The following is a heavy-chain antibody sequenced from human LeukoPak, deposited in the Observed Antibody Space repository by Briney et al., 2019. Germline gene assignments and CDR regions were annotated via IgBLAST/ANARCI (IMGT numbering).Heavy chain of an antibody. CDR3: ATEEAGAAAGFDY. J-gene: IGHJ4*02. Sequence: GGSLRLSCAASGFTFSRYTMHWVRQAPGKGLEWVSVISYDGSNKYYADSLKGRFTISRDNSKNTLYLQMNSLRAEDTALYYCATEEAGAAAGFDYWGQGTLVTVSS. D-gene: IGHD6-13*01. CDR2: ISYDGSNK. CDR1: GFTFSRYT. V-gene: IGHV3-30*04.